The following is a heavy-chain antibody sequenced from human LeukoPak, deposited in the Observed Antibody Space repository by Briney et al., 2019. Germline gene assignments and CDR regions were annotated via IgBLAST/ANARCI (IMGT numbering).Heavy chain of an antibody. V-gene: IGHV5-10-1*01. CDR1: GYSFTSYW. CDR2: IDPSDSYT. J-gene: IGHJ5*02. CDR3: ARYYDILTGLVDHNWFDP. D-gene: IGHD3-9*01. Sequence: GESLKISCKGSGYSFTSYWISWVRQMPGEGLEWMGRIDPSDSYTNYSPSFQGHVTISADKSISTAYLQWSSLKASDTAMYYCARYYDILTGLVDHNWFDPWGQGTLVTVSS.